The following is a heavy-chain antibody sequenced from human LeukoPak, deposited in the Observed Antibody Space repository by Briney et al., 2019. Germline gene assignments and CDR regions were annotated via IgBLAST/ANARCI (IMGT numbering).Heavy chain of an antibody. J-gene: IGHJ2*01. V-gene: IGHV3-23*01. Sequence: PGGSLRLSCAASGFTFSSHAMSWVRQAPGKGLKWVSAISGTGGSTFYADSVKGRFTISRDNSKNTLYLQMNSLRAEDTAVYYCAQIRGSGSYPRGYFDLWGRGTLVTVSS. D-gene: IGHD1-26*01. CDR1: GFTFSSHA. CDR3: AQIRGSGSYPRGYFDL. CDR2: ISGTGGST.